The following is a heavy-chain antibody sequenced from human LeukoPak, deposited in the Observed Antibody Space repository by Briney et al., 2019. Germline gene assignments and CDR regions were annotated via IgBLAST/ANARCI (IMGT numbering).Heavy chain of an antibody. Sequence: PSQTLSLTCTVSGGSISSGGYYWSWIRQPPGKGLEWIGEINHSGSTNYNPSLKSRVTISVDTSKNQFSLKLSSVTAADTAVYYCARGRGKLWYYDFWSGSAQFDYWGQGTLVTVSS. CDR1: GGSISSGGYY. CDR2: INHSGST. J-gene: IGHJ4*02. D-gene: IGHD3-3*01. V-gene: IGHV4-30-2*01. CDR3: ARGRGKLWYYDFWSGSAQFDY.